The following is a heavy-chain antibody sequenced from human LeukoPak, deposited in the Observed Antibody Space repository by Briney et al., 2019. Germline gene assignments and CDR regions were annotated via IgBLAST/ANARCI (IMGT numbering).Heavy chain of an antibody. Sequence: SETLSLTCTVSGGSISSYYWSWIRQPPGKGLEWIGYIYYSGSTNYNPSLKSRVTISVDTSKNQFSLKLSSVTGADTAVYYCAVGYCSSTSCSDPYYFDYWGQGTLVTVSS. CDR3: AVGYCSSTSCSDPYYFDY. CDR2: IYYSGST. CDR1: GGSISSYY. V-gene: IGHV4-59*01. D-gene: IGHD2-2*01. J-gene: IGHJ4*02.